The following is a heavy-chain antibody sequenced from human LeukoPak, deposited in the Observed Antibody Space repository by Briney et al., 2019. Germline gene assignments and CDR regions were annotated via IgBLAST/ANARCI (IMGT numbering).Heavy chain of an antibody. V-gene: IGHV1-69*05. CDR1: GGTFSSYA. CDR2: IIPIFGTA. CDR3: AREQTPLPAPDAFDI. Sequence: GASVKVSCKASGGTFSSYAISWVRQAPGQGLEWMGRIIPIFGTANYAQKFQGRVTITTDESTGTAYMELSSLRSEDTAVYYCAREQTPLPAPDAFDIWGQGTMVTVSS. J-gene: IGHJ3*02. D-gene: IGHD4-23*01.